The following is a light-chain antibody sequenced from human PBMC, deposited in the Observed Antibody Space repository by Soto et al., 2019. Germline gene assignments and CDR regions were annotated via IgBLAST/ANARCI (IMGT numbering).Light chain of an antibody. Sequence: QSVLTQPPSASGSPGQSVTISCTGTSSDVGGYNYVSWYQQHPGKAPKLMIYDVSKRPSGVPDRFSGSKSGNTASLTVSGRQAEDEADYYCSSYAGSKGVVFGGGTKLTVL. CDR1: SSDVGGYNY. CDR3: SSYAGSKGVV. J-gene: IGLJ2*01. V-gene: IGLV2-8*01. CDR2: DVS.